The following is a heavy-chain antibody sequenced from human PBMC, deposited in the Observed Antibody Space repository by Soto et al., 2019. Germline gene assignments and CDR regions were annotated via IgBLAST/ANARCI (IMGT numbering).Heavy chain of an antibody. CDR3: ARVVAATPSAEYFQH. D-gene: IGHD2-15*01. V-gene: IGHV3-7*04. J-gene: IGHJ1*01. CDR1: GFTFSSYW. CDR2: IKQDGSEK. Sequence: PGGSLRLSCAASGFTFSSYWMSWVRQAPGKGLEWVANIKQDGSEKYYVDSVKGRFTISRDNAKNSLYLQMNSLRAEDMAVYYCARVVAATPSAEYFQHWGQGTLVTGSS.